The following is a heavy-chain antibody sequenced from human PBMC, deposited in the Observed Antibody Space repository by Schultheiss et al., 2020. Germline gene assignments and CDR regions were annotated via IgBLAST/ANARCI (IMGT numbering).Heavy chain of an antibody. CDR1: GFTFSSYS. V-gene: IGHV3-48*04. Sequence: GGSLRLSCAASGFTFSSYSMNWVRQAPGKGLEWVSYISNGGSTTYYADSVKGRFTISRDDAKNSLYLQMNSLRAEDTAVYYCARGRPYGDFPSVVYGMDVWGQGTTVTVSS. CDR3: ARGRPYGDFPSVVYGMDV. J-gene: IGHJ6*02. CDR2: ISNGGSTT. D-gene: IGHD4-17*01.